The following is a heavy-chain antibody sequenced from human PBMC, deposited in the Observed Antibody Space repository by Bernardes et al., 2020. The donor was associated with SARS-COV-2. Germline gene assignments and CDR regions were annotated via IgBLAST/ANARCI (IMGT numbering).Heavy chain of an antibody. CDR1: GFAFRHFA. CDR2: ISYEERTE. J-gene: IGHJ4*02. CDR3: ARETLDSTSSFFDY. V-gene: IGHV3-30*19. Sequence: GGSLRLSCATSGFAFRHFAMHWVRQSPGRGLEWVAIISYEERTEYNADSVKGRFTISRDNSKNTVFLQMNSLSAEDTAVYYCARETLDSTSSFFDYWGQGTLVTVSS. D-gene: IGHD6-6*01.